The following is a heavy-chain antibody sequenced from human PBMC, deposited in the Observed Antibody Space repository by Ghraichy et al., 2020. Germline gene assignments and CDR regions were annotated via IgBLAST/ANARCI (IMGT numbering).Heavy chain of an antibody. CDR1: GGSISSYY. V-gene: IGHV4-59*08. Sequence: SETLSLTCTVSGGSISSYYWSWIRQPPGKGLEWIGYIYYSGSTNYNPSLKSRVTISVDTSKNQFSLKLSSVTAADTAVYYCARRLAAMATGWYFDLWGRGTLVTVSS. CDR3: ARRLAAMATGWYFDL. D-gene: IGHD5-18*01. CDR2: IYYSGST. J-gene: IGHJ2*01.